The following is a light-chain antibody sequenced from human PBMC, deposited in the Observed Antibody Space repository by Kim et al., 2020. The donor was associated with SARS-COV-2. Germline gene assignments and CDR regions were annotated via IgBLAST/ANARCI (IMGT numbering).Light chain of an antibody. Sequence: ASVGDGATVTCRASQDISNDLAWYQQKPGKVPKLLISAASALQSGVPSRFSGSGSGTDFTLTISSVQTEDVATYYCQKYNSVPWTFGQGTKVEIK. CDR2: AAS. CDR3: QKYNSVPWT. J-gene: IGKJ1*01. V-gene: IGKV1-27*01. CDR1: QDISND.